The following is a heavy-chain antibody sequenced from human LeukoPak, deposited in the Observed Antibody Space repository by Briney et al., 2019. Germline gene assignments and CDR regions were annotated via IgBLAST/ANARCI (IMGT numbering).Heavy chain of an antibody. CDR3: ARVSRYSSSPWDY. V-gene: IGHV3-7*01. Sequence: GGSLRLSCAASGFTFSSYWMSWDRQAPGKGLEWVANIKQDGSEKYYVDSVKGRFTISRDNAKNSLYLQMNSLRAEDTAVYYCARVSRYSSSPWDYWGQGTLVTVSS. CDR2: IKQDGSEK. CDR1: GFTFSSYW. D-gene: IGHD6-13*01. J-gene: IGHJ4*02.